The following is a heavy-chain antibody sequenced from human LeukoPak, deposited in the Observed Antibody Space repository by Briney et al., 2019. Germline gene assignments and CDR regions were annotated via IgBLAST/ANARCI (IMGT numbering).Heavy chain of an antibody. J-gene: IGHJ4*02. Sequence: SGGSLRLACAASGFTFSNYGMHWVRQAPGKGLEWVAVISYDEKTQYYADSVKGRFTISRDNSKNTLYLQMNSLRAEDTAVYYCAKEYCGGGRCNDDFFDYWGQGTLVTVSS. V-gene: IGHV3-30*18. CDR2: ISYDEKTQ. CDR1: GFTFSNYG. D-gene: IGHD2-15*01. CDR3: AKEYCGGGRCNDDFFDY.